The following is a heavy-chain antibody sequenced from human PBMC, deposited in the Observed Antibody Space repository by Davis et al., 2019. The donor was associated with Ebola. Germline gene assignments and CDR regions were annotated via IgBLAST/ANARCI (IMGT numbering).Heavy chain of an antibody. CDR3: AKHSSSDAFDI. CDR2: ANSDGSTT. V-gene: IGHV3-74*01. Sequence: PGGSLRLSCAASGFTFINYWMHWVRQAPGKGLEWVSRANSDGSTTGYGDSVKGRFTISRDNARNTLYLQMNSLRAEDTAVYYCAKHSSSDAFDIWGQGTMVTVSS. J-gene: IGHJ3*02. CDR1: GFTFINYW. D-gene: IGHD6-13*01.